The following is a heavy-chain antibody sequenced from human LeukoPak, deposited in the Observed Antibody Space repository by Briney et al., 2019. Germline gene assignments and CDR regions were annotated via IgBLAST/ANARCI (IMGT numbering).Heavy chain of an antibody. CDR3: ARVHCSGGSCRVNYYMDV. V-gene: IGHV4-59*01. D-gene: IGHD2-15*01. CDR1: GGSISSYY. CDR2: IYYSGST. Sequence: KASETLSLTCTVSGGSISSYYWSWIRQPPGKGLEWIAYIYYSGSTNYNPSLKSRVTISVDTSKNQFSLKLSSVTAADTAVYYCARVHCSGGSCRVNYYMDVWGKGTTVTVSS. J-gene: IGHJ6*03.